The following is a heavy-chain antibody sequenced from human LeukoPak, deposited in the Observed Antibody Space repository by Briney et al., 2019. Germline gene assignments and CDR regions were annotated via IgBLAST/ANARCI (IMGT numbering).Heavy chain of an antibody. CDR2: IKQDGSEK. CDR1: GFTFSSYW. Sequence: GGSLRLSCAASGFTFSSYWMSWVRQAPGKGLEWVANIKQDGSEKYYVDSVKGRFTISRDNAKNSLYLQMNSLRAEDTAVYYCVRDGGVSGYDLLDYWGQGTLVTVSP. CDR3: VRDGGVSGYDLLDY. J-gene: IGHJ4*02. D-gene: IGHD5-12*01. V-gene: IGHV3-7*01.